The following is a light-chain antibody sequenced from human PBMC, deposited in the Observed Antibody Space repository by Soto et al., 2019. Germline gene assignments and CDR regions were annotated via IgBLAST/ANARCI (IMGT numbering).Light chain of an antibody. CDR1: QDIRND. Sequence: DIQMTQSPSSLSASVGDRVTISCRASQDIRNDLGWYQQKPGKAPSRLINLASSLQSGVPSRFSGSGSGTDFTLTISSLQPEDFATSYCLQHSSYPWTFGQGTKVDIK. J-gene: IGKJ1*01. V-gene: IGKV1-17*01. CDR2: LAS. CDR3: LQHSSYPWT.